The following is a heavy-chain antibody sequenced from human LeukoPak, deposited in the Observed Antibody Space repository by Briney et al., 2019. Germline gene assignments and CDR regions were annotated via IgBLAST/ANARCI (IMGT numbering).Heavy chain of an antibody. D-gene: IGHD3-10*01. CDR2: IIPIFGTA. V-gene: IGHV1-69*05. CDR1: GGTFSSYA. Sequence: SVKVSCKASGGTFSSYAISWVRQAPGQGLEWMGRIIPIFGTANYAQKFQGRVTITTDESTSTAYMELSSLRSEDTAVYYCASYYYGSGSYLGYWGRGTLVTVSS. CDR3: ASYYYGSGSYLGY. J-gene: IGHJ4*02.